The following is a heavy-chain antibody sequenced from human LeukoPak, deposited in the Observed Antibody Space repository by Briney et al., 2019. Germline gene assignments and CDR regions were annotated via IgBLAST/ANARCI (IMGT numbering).Heavy chain of an antibody. CDR3: AKANCGSECFYIMDV. V-gene: IGHV3-23*01. CDR2: ISGSTGRT. CDR1: GFTSSNFA. J-gene: IGHJ6*02. Sequence: GGSLRLSCAAYGFTSSNFAMNWVRQAPGKGLESVSSISGSTGRTYYADSVKGRFTISRDDSKNTVYLEMNNLRAADTALYFCAKANCGSECFYIMDVWGQGTMVTVSS. D-gene: IGHD3-16*01.